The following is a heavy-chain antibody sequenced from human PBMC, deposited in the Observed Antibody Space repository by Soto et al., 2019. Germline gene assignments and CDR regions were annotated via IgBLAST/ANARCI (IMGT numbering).Heavy chain of an antibody. V-gene: IGHV6-1*01. CDR1: GDSVSSNSAA. Sequence: SQTLSLTCVISGDSVSSNSAAWNWIRQSPSRGLEWLGRTYYRSKWYNDYAVSVKSRITINPDTSKNQFSLQLNSVTPEDTAVYYCARGSTAIFGVVVIYYYYGMDVWGQGTTVTVSS. CDR3: ARGSTAIFGVVVIYYYYGMDV. D-gene: IGHD3-3*01. CDR2: TYYRSKWYN. J-gene: IGHJ6*02.